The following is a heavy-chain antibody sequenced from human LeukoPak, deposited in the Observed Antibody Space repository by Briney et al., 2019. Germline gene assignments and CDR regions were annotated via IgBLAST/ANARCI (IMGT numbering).Heavy chain of an antibody. V-gene: IGHV3-23*01. D-gene: IGHD6-19*01. CDR1: GLTFSTYP. J-gene: IGHJ4*02. CDR2: ISGSGGDT. Sequence: GGSLRLSCAASGLTFSTYPMSWVRQAPGKGLEWVSAISGSGGDTYYADSVKGRFTISRDNSKNTLYLQMSSLRAEDTALYYCATSSGWYPKYFDYWGQGTLVTVSS. CDR3: ATSSGWYPKYFDY.